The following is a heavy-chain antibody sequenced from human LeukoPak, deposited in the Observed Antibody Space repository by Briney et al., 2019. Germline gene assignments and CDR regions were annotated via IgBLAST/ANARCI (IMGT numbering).Heavy chain of an antibody. D-gene: IGHD3-9*01. Sequence: GRSLRLSCAASGFTFDDYAMHWVRQAPGKGLEWVSGISWNSGSIGYADSVKSRFTISRDNAKNSLYLQMNSLRAEDTALYYCAKESAIDYDILTGYFDYWGQGTLVTVSS. J-gene: IGHJ4*02. CDR1: GFTFDDYA. CDR3: AKESAIDYDILTGYFDY. V-gene: IGHV3-9*01. CDR2: ISWNSGSI.